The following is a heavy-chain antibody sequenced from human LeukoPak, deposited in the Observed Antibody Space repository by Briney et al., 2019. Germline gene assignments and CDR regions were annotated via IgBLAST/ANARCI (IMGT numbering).Heavy chain of an antibody. V-gene: IGHV3-48*04. CDR2: ISSSGSTI. Sequence: PGGSLRLSCAASGFSFSSYWMHWVRQAPGKGLEWVSYISSSGSTIYYADSVKGRFTISRDNAKNSLYLQMNSLRAEDTAVYYCARDFELLYYWGQGTLVTVSS. D-gene: IGHD3-10*01. J-gene: IGHJ4*02. CDR3: ARDFELLYY. CDR1: GFSFSSYW.